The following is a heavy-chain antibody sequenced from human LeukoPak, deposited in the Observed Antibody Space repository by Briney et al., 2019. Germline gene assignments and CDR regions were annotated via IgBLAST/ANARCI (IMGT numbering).Heavy chain of an antibody. CDR2: INPKSGGT. Sequence: ASVKVSCKASGYTFTGLYIQWVRQAPGQGLEWMGWINPKSGGTNYAQKFQDRVTMTRDTSINTAYMELSGLRPDDTAVYYCARVPRPRDPTSSAAHQPFDYWGQGTLVIVSS. V-gene: IGHV1-2*02. CDR3: ARVPRPRDPTSSAAHQPFDY. J-gene: IGHJ4*02. CDR1: GYTFTGLY. D-gene: IGHD2-2*01.